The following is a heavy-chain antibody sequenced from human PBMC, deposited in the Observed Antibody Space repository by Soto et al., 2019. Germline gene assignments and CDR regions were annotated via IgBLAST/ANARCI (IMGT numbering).Heavy chain of an antibody. CDR3: ASSQQLVTNWYFEL. CDR2: IYSGGST. J-gene: IGHJ2*01. V-gene: IGHV3-66*01. Sequence: EVQLVESGGGLVQPGGSLRLSCAASGFTVSSNYMSWVRQAPGKGLEWVSVIYSGGSTYYADSVKGRFTISRDNSKNTLYLQMNSLRAEDTAVYYCASSQQLVTNWYFELWGRGTLVTVSS. CDR1: GFTVSSNY. D-gene: IGHD6-13*01.